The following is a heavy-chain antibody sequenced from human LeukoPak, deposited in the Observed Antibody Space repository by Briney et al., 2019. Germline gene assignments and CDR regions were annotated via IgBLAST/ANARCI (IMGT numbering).Heavy chain of an antibody. CDR2: IYYSGST. J-gene: IGHJ4*02. V-gene: IGHV4-34*01. CDR1: GGSFSGYY. CDR3: ARHGAWGYDFWSGYLDY. Sequence: PSETLSLTCAVYGGSFSGYYWSWIRQPPGKGLEWIGSIYYSGSTYYNPSLKSRVTISVDTSKNQFSLKLSSVTAADTAVYYCARHGAWGYDFWSGYLDYWGQGTLVTVSS. D-gene: IGHD3-3*01.